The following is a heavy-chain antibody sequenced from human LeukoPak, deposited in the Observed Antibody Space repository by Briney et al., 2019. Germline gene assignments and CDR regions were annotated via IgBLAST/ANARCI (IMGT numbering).Heavy chain of an antibody. CDR3: ARDRFGSGSYSGNYGMDV. Sequence: SETLSLTCTVSGGSISSYYWSWIRQPAGKGLEWIGRIYTSGSTNYNPSLKSRVTMSVDTSKNQFSLKLSSVTAADTAVYYCARDRFGSGSYSGNYGMDVWGQGTTVTVSS. V-gene: IGHV4-4*07. CDR1: GGSISSYY. D-gene: IGHD3-10*01. J-gene: IGHJ6*02. CDR2: IYTSGST.